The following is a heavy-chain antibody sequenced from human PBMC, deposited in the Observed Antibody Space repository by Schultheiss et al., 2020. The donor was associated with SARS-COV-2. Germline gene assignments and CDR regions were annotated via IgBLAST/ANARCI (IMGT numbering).Heavy chain of an antibody. J-gene: IGHJ4*02. CDR2: ISGSGGST. V-gene: IGHV3-23*01. CDR3: AKYGASDPSMVRGVMDY. Sequence: GGSLRLSCAASGFTFSSYAMSWVRQAPGKGLEWVSAISGSGGSTYYADSVKGRFTISRDNSKNTLYLQMNSLRAEDTAVYYCAKYGASDPSMVRGVMDYWGQGTLVTVSS. D-gene: IGHD3-10*01. CDR1: GFTFSSYA.